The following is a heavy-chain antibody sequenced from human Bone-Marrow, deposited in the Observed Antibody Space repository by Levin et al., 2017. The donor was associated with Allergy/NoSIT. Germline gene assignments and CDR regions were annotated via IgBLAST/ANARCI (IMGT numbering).Heavy chain of an antibody. Sequence: GGSLRLSCKGSGYSFTSYWIGWVRQMPGKGLEWMGIIYPGDSDTRYSPSFQGQVTISADKSISTAYLQWSSLKASDTAMYYCARFRAVQGVAGNGGGTYYFDYWGQGTLVTVSS. CDR3: ARFRAVQGVAGNGGGTYYFDY. CDR2: IYPGDSDT. D-gene: IGHD6-19*01. CDR1: GYSFTSYW. J-gene: IGHJ4*02. V-gene: IGHV5-51*01.